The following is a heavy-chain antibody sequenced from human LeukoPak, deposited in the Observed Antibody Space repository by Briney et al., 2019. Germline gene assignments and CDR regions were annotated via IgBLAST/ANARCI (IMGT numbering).Heavy chain of an antibody. J-gene: IGHJ5*02. D-gene: IGHD3-10*01. V-gene: IGHV4-39*01. CDR2: IYYGGST. CDR1: GGSISSSNYY. Sequence: PSETLSLTCTVSGGSISSSNYYWGWIRQPPGKGLEWIGTIYYGGSTYYNPSLKSRVTISVDTSKNQFSLKLSSVTAADTAVYFCAGVRGIINRNWFDPWGHGTLVTVSS. CDR3: AGVRGIINRNWFDP.